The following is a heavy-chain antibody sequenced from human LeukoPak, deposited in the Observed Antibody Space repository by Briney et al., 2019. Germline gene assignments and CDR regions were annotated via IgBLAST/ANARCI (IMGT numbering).Heavy chain of an antibody. CDR1: GASIRSYC. V-gene: IGHV4-59*01. D-gene: IGHD3-22*01. J-gene: IGHJ4*02. CDR2: INYSGST. CDR3: ARDTRSYDSSGYYFFDF. Sequence: PSETLSLTCTVSGASIRSYCWNWLRQPPGKGLEWIGYINYSGSTNFNPSLKSRATISMDTSKHHFSLKLSSVTAADTAVYYCARDTRSYDSSGYYFFDFWGQGTLVTVSS.